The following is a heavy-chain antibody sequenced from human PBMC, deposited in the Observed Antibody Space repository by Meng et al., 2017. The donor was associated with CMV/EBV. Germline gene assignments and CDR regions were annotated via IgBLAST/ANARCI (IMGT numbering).Heavy chain of an antibody. J-gene: IGHJ6*02. V-gene: IGHV3-30-3*01. Sequence: GESLKISCAASGFTFSSYAMHWVRQAPGKGLEWVAVISYDGSNKYYADSVKGRFTISRDNSKNTLYLQMNSLRAEDTAVYDCARTPVADTAMVHYHYYGMDVWGQGTTVTVSS. CDR2: ISYDGSNK. D-gene: IGHD5-18*01. CDR1: GFTFSSYA. CDR3: ARTPVADTAMVHYHYYGMDV.